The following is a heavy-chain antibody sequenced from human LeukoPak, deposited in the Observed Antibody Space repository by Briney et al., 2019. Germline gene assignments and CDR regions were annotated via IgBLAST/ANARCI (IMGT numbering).Heavy chain of an antibody. D-gene: IGHD3-10*01. V-gene: IGHV3-9*01. J-gene: IGHJ4*02. CDR3: VKGSGTFYNGYFDY. CDR2: ISWNGGNI. Sequence: PGGSLRLSCAVSGFTFDDYAMHWVRQAPGEALEWVSGISWNGGNIDYADSVKGRFTISRDNAKNSLFLQMNSLRAEDTAFYYCVKGSGTFYNGYFDYWGQGTLVSVSS. CDR1: GFTFDDYA.